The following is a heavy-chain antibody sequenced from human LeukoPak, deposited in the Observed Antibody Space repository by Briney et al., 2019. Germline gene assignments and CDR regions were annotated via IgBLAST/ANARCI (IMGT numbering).Heavy chain of an antibody. CDR3: AAERITMVRGVIITDY. J-gene: IGHJ4*02. D-gene: IGHD3-10*01. CDR1: GFTFSSYA. V-gene: IGHV3-30-3*01. Sequence: PGGSLRLSCAASGFTFSSYAMHWVRQAPGKGLEWVAVISYDGSNKYYADSVKGRFTISRDNSKNTLYLQMNSLRAEDTAVYYCAAERITMVRGVIITDYWGQGTLVTVSS. CDR2: ISYDGSNK.